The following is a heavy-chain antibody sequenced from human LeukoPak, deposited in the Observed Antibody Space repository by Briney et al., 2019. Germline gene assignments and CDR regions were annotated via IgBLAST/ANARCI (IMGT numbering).Heavy chain of an antibody. CDR2: INHSGST. V-gene: IGHV4-34*01. CDR3: ARGAGRVDIVVVPANYYYMDV. CDR1: GGSFSGYC. Sequence: SETLSLTCAVYGGSFSGYCWSWIRQPPGKGLEWIGEINHSGSTNYNPSLKSRVTISVDTSKNQFSLKLSSVTAADTAVYYCARGAGRVDIVVVPANYYYMDVWGKGTTVTVSS. J-gene: IGHJ6*03. D-gene: IGHD2-2*01.